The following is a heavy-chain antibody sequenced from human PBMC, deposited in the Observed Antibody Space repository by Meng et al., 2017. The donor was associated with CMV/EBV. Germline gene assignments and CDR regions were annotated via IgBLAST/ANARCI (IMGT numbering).Heavy chain of an antibody. V-gene: IGHV3-7*01. CDR3: ARSDCSSTSCYNYYYYGMDV. CDR2: IKQDGSEK. Sequence: GESLKISCAASGFTFSSYWISWVRQAPGKGLEWVANIKQDGSEKYYVDSVKGRFTISRDNAKNSLYLQMNSLRAEDTAVYYCARSDCSSTSCYNYYYYGMDVWGQGTTVTVSS. CDR1: GFTFSSYW. D-gene: IGHD2-2*02. J-gene: IGHJ6*02.